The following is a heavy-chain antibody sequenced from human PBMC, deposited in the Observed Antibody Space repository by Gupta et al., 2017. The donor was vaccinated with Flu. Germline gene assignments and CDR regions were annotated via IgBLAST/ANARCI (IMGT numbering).Heavy chain of an antibody. CDR2: ISGSGGST. Sequence: EVQLLESGGGLVQPGGSLRLSCAASGFTFSSYAMSWVRQAPGKGLEWVSAISGSGGSTYYADSVKGRFTISRDNSKNTLYLQMNSLRAEDTAVYYCASLAYCGGDCYSYYGMDVWGQGTTVTVSS. CDR3: ASLAYCGGDCYSYYGMDV. J-gene: IGHJ6*02. CDR1: GFTFSSYA. D-gene: IGHD2-21*02. V-gene: IGHV3-23*01.